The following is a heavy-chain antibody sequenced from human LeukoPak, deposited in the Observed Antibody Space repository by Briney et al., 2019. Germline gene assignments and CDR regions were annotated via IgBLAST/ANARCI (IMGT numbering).Heavy chain of an antibody. V-gene: IGHV4-38-2*01. CDR2: LHHSGST. CDR1: GYSITSTYW. Sequence: SETLSLTSAVSGYSITSTYWWGWIRQTPGRGLEWIGSLHHSGSTSYSPSLKSRVTISVDTSKNQFSLRLSSVTAADTAVYYCARVGGDDSTGHYSVDYWGQGTLVAVSS. D-gene: IGHD3-22*01. J-gene: IGHJ4*02. CDR3: ARVGGDDSTGHYSVDY.